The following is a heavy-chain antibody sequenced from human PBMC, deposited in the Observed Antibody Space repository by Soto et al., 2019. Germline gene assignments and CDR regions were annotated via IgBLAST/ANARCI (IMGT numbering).Heavy chain of an antibody. D-gene: IGHD3-10*01. CDR2: ISANNGNT. CDR1: GYTFTTYG. Sequence: SVKGSLKASGYTFTTYGISCVRKATGQGREWMGWISANNGNTTYAQKLQSRVTMTADTSMSTVYMELRSLRSDDTAVYDCARAGVYYGMDGWGQGTTVTVS. CDR3: ARAGVYYGMDG. J-gene: IGHJ6*02. V-gene: IGHV1-18*01.